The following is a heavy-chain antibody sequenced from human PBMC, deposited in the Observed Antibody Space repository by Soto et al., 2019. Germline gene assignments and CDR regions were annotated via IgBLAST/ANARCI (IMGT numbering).Heavy chain of an antibody. D-gene: IGHD2-21*02. J-gene: IGHJ6*02. CDR3: AHMSKDDRDRSIYGLDV. CDR2: IYWDHEK. Sequence: QITLKESGPPLVKPTQTLTLTCTFSGFSLHTSGVGVGWIRQPPGKALEWLALIYWDHEKRYSPSLRSRLTITKDTSKNQVDLALTNVDPVDTATYFCAHMSKDDRDRSIYGLDVWGPGATVTVSS. CDR1: GFSLHTSGVG. V-gene: IGHV2-5*02.